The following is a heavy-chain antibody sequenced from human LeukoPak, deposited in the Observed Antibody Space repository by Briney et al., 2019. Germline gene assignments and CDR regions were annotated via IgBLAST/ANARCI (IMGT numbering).Heavy chain of an antibody. CDR3: ARVGGPDYRLDY. CDR2: ISDSGRTI. J-gene: IGHJ4*02. CDR1: GFTFSVHE. D-gene: IGHD4-11*01. Sequence: TGGSLRLSCEASGFTFSVHEMNWVRQAPGKGLEWLSYISDSGRTIYYADSVDGRFTISRDNAKNSLHLQMNSLRAEDTAVYYCARVGGPDYRLDYWGQGTLVTVSS. V-gene: IGHV3-48*03.